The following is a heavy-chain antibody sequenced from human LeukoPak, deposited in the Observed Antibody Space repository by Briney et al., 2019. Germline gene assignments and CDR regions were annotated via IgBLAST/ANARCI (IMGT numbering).Heavy chain of an antibody. Sequence: PSQTLSLTCTVSGGSISSGDYYWSWIRQPPGKGLEWIGYIYYSGSTYYNPSLKSRVTISVDTSKNQFSLKLSSVTAADTAMYYCAREIAVVPAAMLDNWFDPWGQGTLVTVSS. V-gene: IGHV4-30-4*01. CDR3: AREIAVVPAAMLDNWFDP. D-gene: IGHD2-2*01. CDR2: IYYSGST. J-gene: IGHJ5*02. CDR1: GGSISSGDYY.